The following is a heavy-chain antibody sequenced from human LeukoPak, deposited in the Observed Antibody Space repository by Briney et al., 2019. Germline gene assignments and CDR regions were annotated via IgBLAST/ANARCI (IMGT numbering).Heavy chain of an antibody. Sequence: PGGSLRLSCAASGFTFSSYEMNWVRQAPGKGLEWVSSISSSSSYIYYADSVKGRFTISRDNAKNSLYLQMNSLRAKDTAVYYCARDEVLTGPYAFDYWGQGTLVTVSS. J-gene: IGHJ4*02. CDR3: ARDEVLTGPYAFDY. V-gene: IGHV3-21*01. CDR1: GFTFSSYE. D-gene: IGHD3-9*01. CDR2: ISSSSSYI.